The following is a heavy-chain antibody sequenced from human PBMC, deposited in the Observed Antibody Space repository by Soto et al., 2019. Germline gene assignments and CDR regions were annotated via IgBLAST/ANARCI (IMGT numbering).Heavy chain of an antibody. D-gene: IGHD6-19*01. CDR2: ISSASSSI. V-gene: IGHV3-48*02. J-gene: IGHJ6*02. CDR1: GFSFNIYS. Sequence: EVQLVESGGGLVQPGGSLRLSCAASGFSFNIYSMHWVRQAPGKGLEWVAYISSASSSIFYADSVKGRFTISRDNANNSMYLQMIILRDDETAVYYCARAVDLSSGSYYYYGMDVWGQGTTVTVSS. CDR3: ARAVDLSSGSYYYYGMDV.